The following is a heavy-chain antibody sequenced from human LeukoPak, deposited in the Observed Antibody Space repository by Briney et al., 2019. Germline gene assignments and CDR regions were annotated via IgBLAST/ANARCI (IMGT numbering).Heavy chain of an antibody. CDR2: IYYSGST. D-gene: IGHD1/OR15-1a*01. Sequence: SETLSLTCTVSGGSISSYYWSWIRQPPGKGLEWIGYIYYSGSTNYNPSLKSRVTISVDTSKNQFSLKLTSVTAADTAVYYCARHTQGEIHEHWFDYWGQGTLVIVSS. J-gene: IGHJ4*02. V-gene: IGHV4-59*08. CDR3: ARHTQGEIHEHWFDY. CDR1: GGSISSYY.